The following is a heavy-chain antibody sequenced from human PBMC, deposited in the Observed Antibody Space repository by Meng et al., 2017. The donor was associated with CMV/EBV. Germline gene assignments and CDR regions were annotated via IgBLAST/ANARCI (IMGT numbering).Heavy chain of an antibody. CDR3: ANRWFSYDSSGYPIPYYYYGMDV. J-gene: IGHJ6*02. CDR1: GFTFSSYG. V-gene: IGHV3-30*02. Sequence: GESLKISCAASGFTFSSYGMHWVRQAPGKGLEWVAFIRYDGSNKYHADSVKGRFTISRDNSKNTLYLQMNSLRAEDTAVYYCANRWFSYDSSGYPIPYYYYGMDVWGQGTTVTVSS. CDR2: IRYDGSNK. D-gene: IGHD3-22*01.